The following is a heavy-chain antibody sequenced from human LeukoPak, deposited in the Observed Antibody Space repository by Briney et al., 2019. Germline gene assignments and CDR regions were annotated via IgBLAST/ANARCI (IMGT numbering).Heavy chain of an antibody. Sequence: PSETLSLTCAVSGGSISSSNWWSWVRQPPGKGLEWIGEIYHSGSTNYNPSLKSRVTISVDKSKNQFSLKLSSVTAADTAVYYCARARPCSGGSCYFDYWGQGTLVTVSS. CDR2: IYHSGST. CDR1: GGSISSSNW. CDR3: ARARPCSGGSCYFDY. D-gene: IGHD2-15*01. V-gene: IGHV4-4*02. J-gene: IGHJ4*02.